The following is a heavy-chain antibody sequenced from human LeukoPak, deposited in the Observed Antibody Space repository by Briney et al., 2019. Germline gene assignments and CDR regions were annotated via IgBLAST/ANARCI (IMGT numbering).Heavy chain of an antibody. V-gene: IGHV3-73*01. D-gene: IGHD3-10*01. Sequence: GGSLRLSCAASGFTFTGSAVHWVRQASGKGLEWVGRIRSKANTYATAYAASVKGRFTISRDDSKNTASLQMNSLKTEDTAVYYCTTFPGANYYGSGSYYKWGQGTLVTVSS. CDR2: IRSKANTYAT. CDR1: GFTFTGSA. J-gene: IGHJ4*02. CDR3: TTFPGANYYGSGSYYK.